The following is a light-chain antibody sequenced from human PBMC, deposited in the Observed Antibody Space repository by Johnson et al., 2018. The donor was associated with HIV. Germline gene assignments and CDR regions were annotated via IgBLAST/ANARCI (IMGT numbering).Light chain of an antibody. CDR2: DNN. J-gene: IGLJ1*01. Sequence: QSVLTQPPSVSAAPGQKVTISCSGTSSNIGNHYVSWYQLLPGTAPKLLIYDNNQRPSGIPARFSVSKSGTSATLGITGLPTGDEADYYCGTWDSSLSAYVFGTGTKVTVL. CDR3: GTWDSSLSAYV. V-gene: IGLV1-51*01. CDR1: SSNIGNHY.